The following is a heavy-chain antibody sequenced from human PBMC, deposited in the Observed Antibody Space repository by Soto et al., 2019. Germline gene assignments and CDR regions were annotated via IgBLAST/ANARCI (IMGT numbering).Heavy chain of an antibody. CDR3: VHTPNYRLGGLHY. V-gene: IGHV2-5*02. CDR1: GFSLSATGVG. J-gene: IGHJ4*02. D-gene: IGHD1-7*01. CDR2: IYWDDDQ. Sequence: QITLKESGPTLLKPTQPLTLTCSFSGFSLSATGVGVGWVRQPRGQALEFLALIYWDDDQKFRPSLRNRLTITKDTSKNEVVLTMTNMDSVDSGTYYCVHTPNYRLGGLHYWGRGTLVTVSS.